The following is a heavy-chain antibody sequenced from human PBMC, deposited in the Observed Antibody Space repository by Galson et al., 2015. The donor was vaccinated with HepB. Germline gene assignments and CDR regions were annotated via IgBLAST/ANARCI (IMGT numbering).Heavy chain of an antibody. V-gene: IGHV3-11*04. CDR3: ARAQRGTSGWYVCFDY. Sequence: SLRLSCAASGFTFSDYYMSWIRQAPGKGLEWVSYISGSGTTIFYADSLKGRFTISRDNAKNSLYLQLNSLRAEDTAVYYCARAQRGTSGWYVCFDYWGQGTLVTVSS. J-gene: IGHJ4*02. D-gene: IGHD6-19*01. CDR1: GFTFSDYY. CDR2: ISGSGTTI.